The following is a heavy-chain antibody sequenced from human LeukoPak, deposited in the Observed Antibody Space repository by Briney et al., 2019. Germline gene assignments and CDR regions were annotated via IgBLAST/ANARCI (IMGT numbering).Heavy chain of an antibody. Sequence: SQTLSLTCTVSGGSISSGGYYWSWIRQHPGKGLEWIGYIYYSGSTYYNPSLKSRVTISVDTSKNQFSLKLSSVTAADTAVYYCARDRDYGDYPFPDAFDIWGQGTMVTVSS. J-gene: IGHJ3*02. CDR2: IYYSGST. D-gene: IGHD4-17*01. CDR1: GGSISSGGYY. CDR3: ARDRDYGDYPFPDAFDI. V-gene: IGHV4-30-4*08.